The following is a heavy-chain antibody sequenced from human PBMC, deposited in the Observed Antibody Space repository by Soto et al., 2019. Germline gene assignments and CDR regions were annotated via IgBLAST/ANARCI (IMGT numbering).Heavy chain of an antibody. Sequence: VASVKVSCNASGYIFTSYYMHWVRQAPGQGLEWMGIIDPITGSPKNAQKFQGRVSMTRDTSTNTVYMDLSSLKSEDTAVYYCAREMSKISGVYFDYWGQETQVSVSS. J-gene: IGHJ4*02. D-gene: IGHD1-26*01. CDR2: IDPITGSP. CDR1: GYIFTSYY. V-gene: IGHV1-46*01. CDR3: AREMSKISGVYFDY.